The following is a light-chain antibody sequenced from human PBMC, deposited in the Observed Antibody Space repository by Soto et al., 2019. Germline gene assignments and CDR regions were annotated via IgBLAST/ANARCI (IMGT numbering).Light chain of an antibody. J-gene: IGKJ2*01. V-gene: IGKV1-9*01. CDR1: QDINTY. CDR3: QQLNSYPPYT. CDR2: AAS. Sequence: DIQLTQSPSFLSASVGDRVTITCRASQDINTYLAWYQQKPGKAPKLRIYAASTLQSGVPSRFSGSGSGTEFTLTICSLQPEDFATYYCQQLNSYPPYTFGQGTKVEIK.